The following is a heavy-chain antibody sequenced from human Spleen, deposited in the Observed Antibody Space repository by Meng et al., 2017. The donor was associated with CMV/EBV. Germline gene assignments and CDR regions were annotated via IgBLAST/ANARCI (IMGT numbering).Heavy chain of an antibody. CDR1: GGSFSGYY. V-gene: IGHV4-34*01. J-gene: IGHJ4*02. CDR3: ASSFLELWGIWDY. CDR2: INHSGST. Sequence: VTLQKWGAGLLKPSETLSTTRPVYGGSFSGYYWSWIRQPPGKGLEWIGEINHSGSTKYNPSLKSRVTISVDTSKNQFSLKLSSVTAADTAVYYCASSFLELWGIWDYWGQGTLVTVSS. D-gene: IGHD1-7*01.